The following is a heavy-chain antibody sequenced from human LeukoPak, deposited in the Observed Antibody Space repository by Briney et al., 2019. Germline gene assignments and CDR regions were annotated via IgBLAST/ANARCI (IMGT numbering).Heavy chain of an antibody. Sequence: PGGSLRLSCAASGFTFSSYEMDWVRQAPGKGLEWVSYISGDGRTVHYPDSLRGRFTISRDNVKNTVYLQMDSLRVEDTALYYCTRGPPDYGSGSYFDNWGQGTLVTVSS. CDR3: TRGPPDYGSGSYFDN. J-gene: IGHJ4*02. D-gene: IGHD3-10*01. V-gene: IGHV3-48*03. CDR1: GFTFSSYE. CDR2: ISGDGRTV.